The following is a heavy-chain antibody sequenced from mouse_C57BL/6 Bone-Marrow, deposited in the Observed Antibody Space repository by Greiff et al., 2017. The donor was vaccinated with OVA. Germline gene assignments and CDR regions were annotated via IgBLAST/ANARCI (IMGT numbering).Heavy chain of an antibody. J-gene: IGHJ3*01. CDR3: ARWGYGSSFAY. CDR1: GYTFTSYW. CDR2: IDPSDSYT. D-gene: IGHD1-1*01. Sequence: VQLQQPGAELVRPGTSVKLSCKASGYTFTSYWMHWVKQRPGQGLEWIGVIDPSDSYTNYNQKFKGKATFTVDTSSNTAYMQLSRLTSEDSAVYYCARWGYGSSFAYWGEGTLVTVTA. V-gene: IGHV1-59*01.